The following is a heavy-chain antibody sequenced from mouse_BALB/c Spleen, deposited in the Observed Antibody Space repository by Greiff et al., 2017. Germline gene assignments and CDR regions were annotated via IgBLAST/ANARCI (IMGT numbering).Heavy chain of an antibody. Sequence: VQLQESGAELVRPGSSVKISCKASGYAFSSYWMNWVKQRPGQGLEWIGQIYPGDGDTNYNGKFKGKATLTADKSSSTAYMQLSSLTSEDSAVYFCARRGDYGGFAYWGQGTLVTVSA. CDR1: GYAFSSYW. V-gene: IGHV1-80*01. J-gene: IGHJ3*01. CDR3: ARRGDYGGFAY. CDR2: IYPGDGDT. D-gene: IGHD2-4*01.